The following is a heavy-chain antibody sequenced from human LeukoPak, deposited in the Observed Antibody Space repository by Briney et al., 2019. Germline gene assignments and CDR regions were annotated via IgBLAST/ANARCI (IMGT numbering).Heavy chain of an antibody. V-gene: IGHV3-7*01. CDR1: GFTFRNYC. Sequence: PGGSIRLSCAASGFTFRNYCMTWVRQVPGKGLEWVASIKQDESEKYFLDSVKGRFTISRDNAENSLYLQMNSLRAEDTAVYYCARVYYQDSGTSYRHLDYWGQGTLVTVSS. CDR3: ARVYYQDSGTSYRHLDY. CDR2: IKQDESEK. D-gene: IGHD3-22*01. J-gene: IGHJ4*02.